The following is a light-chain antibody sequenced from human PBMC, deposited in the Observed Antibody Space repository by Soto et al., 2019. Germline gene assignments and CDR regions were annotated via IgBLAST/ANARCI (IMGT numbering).Light chain of an antibody. CDR3: QQRFWTPGS. CDR1: KTIRSW. J-gene: IGKJ4*01. CDR2: KAT. Sequence: IHMTQSPSTLSGSVVDRFTITCRVSKTIRSWLVWYQQVPGYAPKLLIYKATNLQSGVRSWFSGSGSGIDFTFTISRLTLGDFATYYCQQRFWTPGSFGG. V-gene: IGKV1-5*03.